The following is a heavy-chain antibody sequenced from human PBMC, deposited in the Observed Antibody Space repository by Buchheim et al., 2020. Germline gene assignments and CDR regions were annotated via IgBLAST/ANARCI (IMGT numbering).Heavy chain of an antibody. CDR1: GYSFTNYG. Sequence: QVQLVQSGAEVKKPGASVKVSCKASGYSFTNYGIHWVRQAPGQRLEWMGWINTDNGDTKYSQKFQGRVTITRDTSASTGYIELSSLTSEDTAIYYCARLRLWLLDYWGQGAL. D-gene: IGHD5-18*01. V-gene: IGHV1-3*04. J-gene: IGHJ4*02. CDR3: ARLRLWLLDY. CDR2: INTDNGDT.